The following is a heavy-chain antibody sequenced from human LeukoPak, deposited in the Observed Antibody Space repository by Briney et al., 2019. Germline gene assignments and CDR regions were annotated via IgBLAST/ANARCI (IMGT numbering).Heavy chain of an antibody. CDR1: GGSISSRNYY. CDR3: ARLIAAAPRRFDY. D-gene: IGHD6-13*01. CDR2: INHSGST. Sequence: SETLSLTCTVSGGSISSRNYYWGWIRQPPGKGLEWIGEINHSGSTNYNPSLKSRVTISVDTSKNQFSLKLSSVTAADTAVYYCARLIAAAPRRFDYWGQGTLVTVSS. V-gene: IGHV4-39*07. J-gene: IGHJ4*02.